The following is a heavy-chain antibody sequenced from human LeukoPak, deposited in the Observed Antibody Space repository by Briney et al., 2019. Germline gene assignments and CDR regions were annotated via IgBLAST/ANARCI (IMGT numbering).Heavy chain of an antibody. J-gene: IGHJ4*02. CDR1: GFTVSSNY. Sequence: GGSLRLSCAAPGFTVSSNYMSWLRQAPGKGLEWVSVIYSGGSTYYADSVKGRFTISRDNSKNTLYLQMNSLRAEDTAVYYCARDIGYCSSTSCYGGIVGYFDYWGQGTLVTVSS. V-gene: IGHV3-66*02. D-gene: IGHD2-2*01. CDR2: IYSGGST. CDR3: ARDIGYCSSTSCYGGIVGYFDY.